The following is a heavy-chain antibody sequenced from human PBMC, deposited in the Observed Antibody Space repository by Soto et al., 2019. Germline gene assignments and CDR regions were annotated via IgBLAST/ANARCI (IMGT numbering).Heavy chain of an antibody. D-gene: IGHD3-22*01. CDR3: ARQIYDSDSGPNFQYYFDS. Sequence: GESLNISCRASGYSFTYYWITCVRQMPGKGLEWMGRIDTSDSKTYYSPSFRGHVTISGAKSITTVFLQWSSMRASDTAMYHCARQIYDSDSGPNFQYYFDSWGQGTLVTVSS. V-gene: IGHV5-10-1*01. CDR1: GYSFTYYW. CDR2: IDTSDSKT. J-gene: IGHJ4*02.